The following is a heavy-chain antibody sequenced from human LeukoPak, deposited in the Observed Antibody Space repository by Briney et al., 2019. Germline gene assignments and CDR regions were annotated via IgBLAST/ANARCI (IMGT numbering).Heavy chain of an antibody. CDR2: ISYDGSNK. V-gene: IGHV3-30-3*01. CDR1: GFTFSSYA. J-gene: IGHJ4*02. CDR3: AREKPGTTYSLDY. Sequence: GGSLRLSCAASGFTFSSYAMHWVRQAPGKGLEWVAAISYDGSNKYYADSVKGRFTISRDNSKNTLYLQMNSLRAEDTAVYYCAREKPGTTYSLDYWGQGTLVTVSS. D-gene: IGHD1-7*01.